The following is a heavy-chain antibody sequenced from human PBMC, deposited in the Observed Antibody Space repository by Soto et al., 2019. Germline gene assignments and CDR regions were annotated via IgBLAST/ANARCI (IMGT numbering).Heavy chain of an antibody. CDR3: ARDRKTTGTTVRPFNWFDP. Sequence: GGSLRLSCAASGFTFSSYSMNWVRQAPGKGLEWVSSISSSSSYIYYADLVKGRFTISRDNAKNSLYLQMNSLRAEDTAVYYCARDRKTTGTTVRPFNWFDPWGQGTLVTVSS. V-gene: IGHV3-21*01. CDR1: GFTFSSYS. D-gene: IGHD1-1*01. CDR2: ISSSSSYI. J-gene: IGHJ5*02.